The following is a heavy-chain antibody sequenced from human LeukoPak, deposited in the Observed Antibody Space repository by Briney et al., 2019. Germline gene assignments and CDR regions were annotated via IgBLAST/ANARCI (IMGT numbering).Heavy chain of an antibody. D-gene: IGHD6-19*01. Sequence: GGSLRLSCAASGFTFSSFAMSWVRQAPGKGQGWVSAISGSGDSTYYADSVKGRFTISRDNSKNTLYLQMNSLRADDTAVYYCAQESSIAVAGLPGFDYWGQGTLVTVSS. V-gene: IGHV3-23*01. CDR3: AQESSIAVAGLPGFDY. J-gene: IGHJ4*02. CDR1: GFTFSSFA. CDR2: ISGSGDST.